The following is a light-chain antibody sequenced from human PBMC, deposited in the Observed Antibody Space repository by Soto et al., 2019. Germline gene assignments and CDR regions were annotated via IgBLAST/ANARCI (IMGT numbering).Light chain of an antibody. J-gene: IGKJ1*01. V-gene: IGKV3-15*01. CDR2: GAS. CDR1: QSVSSN. CDR3: QQYNGWWT. Sequence: EIVMTQSPATLSVSLGERATLSCRASQSVSSNLAWYQQKPGQAPRLLIYGASTRASGVPARFSGSGSGIEFSLTISSLQSEDFAVYYCQQYNGWWTFGQGTKVEIK.